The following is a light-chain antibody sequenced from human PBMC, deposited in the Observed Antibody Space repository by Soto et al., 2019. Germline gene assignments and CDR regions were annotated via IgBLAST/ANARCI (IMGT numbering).Light chain of an antibody. J-gene: IGKJ1*01. CDR2: GAS. CDR1: QNVDSNY. V-gene: IGKV3-20*01. CDR3: QQSGSSPWT. Sequence: EIVLTQSPGTLSLSPGERATLSCRASQNVDSNYLAWYQQKPGQAPRLLIYGASSRATGIPDRFSGSGSGTDFTLTISKLEPEDFAVYYCQQSGSSPWTFGQGTKVDIK.